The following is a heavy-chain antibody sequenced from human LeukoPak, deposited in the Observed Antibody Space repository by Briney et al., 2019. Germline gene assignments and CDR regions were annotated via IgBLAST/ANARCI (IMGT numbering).Heavy chain of an antibody. Sequence: GGSLRLSCAASGFTFSSYAMYWVRQCPGKGLEWVSAVTANGATTYYVDSVKGRFTVSRDNSRNTLYLQMNSLRVEDSALYYCARSEGGFVSENYWGQGTLVTVSS. CDR2: VTANGATT. J-gene: IGHJ4*02. CDR1: GFTFSSYA. V-gene: IGHV3-23*01. D-gene: IGHD2-15*01. CDR3: ARSEGGFVSENY.